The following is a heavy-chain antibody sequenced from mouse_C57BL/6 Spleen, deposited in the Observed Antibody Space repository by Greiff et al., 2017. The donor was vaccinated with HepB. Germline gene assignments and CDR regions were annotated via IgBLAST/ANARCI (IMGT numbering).Heavy chain of an antibody. V-gene: IGHV7-3*01. J-gene: IGHJ4*01. CDR2: IRNKANGYTT. CDR3: ARYNYDVRAMDY. D-gene: IGHD2-4*01. CDR1: GFTFTDYY. Sequence: EVKLVESGGGLVQPGGSLSLSCAASGFTFTDYYMSWVRQPPGKALEWLGFIRNKANGYTTEYSASVKGRFTISRDNSQSILYLQMNALRAEDSATYYCARYNYDVRAMDYWGQGTSVTVSS.